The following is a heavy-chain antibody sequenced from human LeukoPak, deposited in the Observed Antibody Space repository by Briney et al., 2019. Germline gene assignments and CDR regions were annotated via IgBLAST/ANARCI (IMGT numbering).Heavy chain of an antibody. CDR1: GFTFSAYW. CDR2: IEQDGSDQ. CDR3: AREFSGMVRD. D-gene: IGHD3-10*01. V-gene: IGHV3-7*01. Sequence: GGSLRLSCAASGFTFSAYWMSWVRQAPGKGLEWVANIEQDGSDQYFVDSVRGRFTISRDNPKNSLYLQMNSLRAEDTAVYYCAREFSGMVRDWGQGTLVSVSS. J-gene: IGHJ4*02.